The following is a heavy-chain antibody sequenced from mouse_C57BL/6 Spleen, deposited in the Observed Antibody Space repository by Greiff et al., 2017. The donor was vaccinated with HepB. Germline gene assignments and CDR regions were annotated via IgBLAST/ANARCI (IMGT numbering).Heavy chain of an antibody. CDR1: GYTFTDYN. Sequence: VQLQQSGPELVKPGASVKIPCKASGYTFTDYNMDWVKQSHGKSLEWIGDINPNNGGTIYNQKFKGKATLTVYKSSSTAYMELRSLTSEDTAVYYCAISGGTLFDDWGQGTTLTVSS. D-gene: IGHD1-1*02. CDR3: AISGGTLFDD. V-gene: IGHV1-18*01. CDR2: INPNNGGT. J-gene: IGHJ2*01.